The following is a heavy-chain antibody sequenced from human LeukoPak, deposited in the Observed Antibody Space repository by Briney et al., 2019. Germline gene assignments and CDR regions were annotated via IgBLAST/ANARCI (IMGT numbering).Heavy chain of an antibody. Sequence: PGGSLRLSCAASGFTFSNYWMHWFRQAPGKGLVWVSRIKTDGSETGYADSVKGRFTISRDNDKNTLYVQMNSLRAEDTAVYYCSKPLGDNGDDWGQGTLVTVSS. CDR3: SKPLGDNGDD. CDR1: GFTFSNYW. J-gene: IGHJ4*02. D-gene: IGHD4-17*01. V-gene: IGHV3-74*01. CDR2: IKTDGSET.